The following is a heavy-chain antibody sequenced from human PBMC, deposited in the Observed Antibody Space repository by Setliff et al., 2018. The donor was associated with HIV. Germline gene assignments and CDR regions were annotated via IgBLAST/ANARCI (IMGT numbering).Heavy chain of an antibody. Sequence: SETLSLTCTVSGGSIRNEDYFWSWIRQPAGKGLEWIGRFYTSGSTNYNPSLKSRVTMSVDTSQNQFSLKLSSVTAADTAVYYCARDGELTDAFDIWGQGTMVTVSS. V-gene: IGHV4-4*07. J-gene: IGHJ3*02. CDR1: GGSIRNEDYF. CDR2: FYTSGST. CDR3: ARDGELTDAFDI. D-gene: IGHD1-26*01.